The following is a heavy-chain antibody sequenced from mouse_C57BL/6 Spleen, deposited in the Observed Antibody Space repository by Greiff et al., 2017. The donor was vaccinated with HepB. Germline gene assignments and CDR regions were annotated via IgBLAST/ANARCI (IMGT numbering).Heavy chain of an antibody. CDR2: ISYDGSN. J-gene: IGHJ3*01. CDR1: GYSITSGYY. V-gene: IGHV3-6*01. CDR3: ARDEGDYYGSGAWFAY. Sequence: ESGPGLVKPSQSLSLTCSVTGYSITSGYYWNWIRQFPGNKLEWMGYISYDGSNNYNPSLKNRISITRDTSKNQFFLKLNSVTTEDTATYYCARDEGDYYGSGAWFAYWGQGTLVTVSA. D-gene: IGHD1-1*01.